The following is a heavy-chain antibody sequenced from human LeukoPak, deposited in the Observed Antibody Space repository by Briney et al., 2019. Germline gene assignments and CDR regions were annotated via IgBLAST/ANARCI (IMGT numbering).Heavy chain of an antibody. CDR2: IHNSGKT. V-gene: IGHV4-59*11. Sequence: SETLPLTCTVSGGSISSQYWTWIRQPPGKGLEWIGTIHNSGKTNDNPSLKSRVTISVDTSKNQLSLRLTSVTTADTAVYYCARGVTYWGQGALVTVTS. CDR3: ARGVTY. CDR1: GGSISSQY. J-gene: IGHJ4*02.